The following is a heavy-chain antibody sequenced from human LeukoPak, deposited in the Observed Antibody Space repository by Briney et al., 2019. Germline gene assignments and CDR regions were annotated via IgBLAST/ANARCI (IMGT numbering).Heavy chain of an antibody. CDR1: GFRFSGYS. CDR2: IGRNGGNK. D-gene: IGHD2-2*01. V-gene: IGHV3-23*01. J-gene: IGHJ6*01. Sequence: GGSLRLSCAASGFRFSGYSMSWVRQAPGKGLEWVAGIGRNGGNKYYADSVKGRFTISRDNSKDTVSLQMNSLRAEDSAIYCCVKDLPCETCMPIDACGPGNTVTVSS. CDR3: VKDLPCETCMPIDA.